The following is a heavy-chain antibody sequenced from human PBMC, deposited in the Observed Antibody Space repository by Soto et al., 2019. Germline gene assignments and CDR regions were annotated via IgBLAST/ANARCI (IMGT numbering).Heavy chain of an antibody. D-gene: IGHD3-10*01. CDR1: GFTFSSYA. J-gene: IGHJ5*02. CDR2: ISYDGSNK. V-gene: IGHV3-30-3*01. Sequence: QVQLVESGGGVVQPGRSLRLSCAASGFTFSSYAMHWVRQAPGKGLEWVAVISYDGSNKYYADSVKGRFTISRDNSKNTLYLQMNSLRAEDTAVYYCASLGNTYYYGSGSFRNWFDPWGHGTLVTVSS. CDR3: ASLGNTYYYGSGSFRNWFDP.